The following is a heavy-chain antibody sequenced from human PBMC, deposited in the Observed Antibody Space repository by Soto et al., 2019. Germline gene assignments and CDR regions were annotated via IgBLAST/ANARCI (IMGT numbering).Heavy chain of an antibody. Sequence: PGGSLRLSCAASGFTFSSYGMHWVRQAPGQGLEWVSALNPGGTFTYYADSVKGRFTISRDNSKNTVYLEMNSLRGEDTAVYFCARLAVRLSYSGIDFWGQGATVTVSS. CDR3: ARLAVRLSYSGIDF. D-gene: IGHD6-6*01. CDR2: LNPGGTFT. J-gene: IGHJ6*02. CDR1: GFTFSSYG. V-gene: IGHV3-NL1*01.